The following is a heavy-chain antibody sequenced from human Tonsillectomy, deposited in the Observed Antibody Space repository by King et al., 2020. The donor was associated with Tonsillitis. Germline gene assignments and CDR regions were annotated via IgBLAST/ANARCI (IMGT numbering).Heavy chain of an antibody. J-gene: IGHJ3*02. D-gene: IGHD4-17*01. CDR2: IYTSGST. V-gene: IGHV4-4*07. CDR3: ARDRVTTSEDAFDI. Sequence: QLQESGPGLVKPSETLSLTCTVSGGSISSYYWSWIRQPAGKGLEWIGRIYTSGSTNYNPSLKSRFTMSVDTSKNQFSLKLSSVTAADTAVYYCARDRVTTSEDAFDIWGQGTMVTVSS. CDR1: GGSISSYY.